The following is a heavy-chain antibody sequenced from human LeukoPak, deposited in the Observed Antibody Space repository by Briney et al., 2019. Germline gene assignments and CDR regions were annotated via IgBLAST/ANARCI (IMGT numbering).Heavy chain of an antibody. V-gene: IGHV3-30*02. CDR1: GFTFSSYG. J-gene: IGHJ4*02. Sequence: GGSLRLSCAASGFTFSSYGIHWVGQAPGKGLEWVTFIRYDGSNKFYTNSVKGRFTISRDNSKHTLYLQMDSLRAEDTAVYYCAKNRGYGDYYFDYWGQGTLVTVSS. CDR3: AKNRGYGDYYFDY. CDR2: IRYDGSNK. D-gene: IGHD4-17*01.